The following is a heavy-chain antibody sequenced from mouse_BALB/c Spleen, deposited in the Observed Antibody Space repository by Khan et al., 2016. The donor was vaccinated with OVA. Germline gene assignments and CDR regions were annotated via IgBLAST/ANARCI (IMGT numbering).Heavy chain of an antibody. CDR3: ARRNYFGYTVAY. Sequence: QVQLKQSGAELARPGASVKLSCKASGYTFTDYYINWVKQRTGQGLEWIGEISPGSGDTYYNAKFKGKATLTADKSSTTAYMQLSSLTSEASTVYFCARRNYFGYTVAYWGQGTLVTVSA. J-gene: IGHJ3*01. D-gene: IGHD1-2*01. V-gene: IGHV1-77*01. CDR2: ISPGSGDT. CDR1: GYTFTDYY.